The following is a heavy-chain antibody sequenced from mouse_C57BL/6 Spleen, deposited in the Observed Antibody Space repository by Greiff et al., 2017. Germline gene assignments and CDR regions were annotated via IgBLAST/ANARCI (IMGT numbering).Heavy chain of an antibody. CDR3: TRTGKNY. CDR1: GYTFTDYE. V-gene: IGHV1-15*01. CDR2: IDPETGGT. Sequence: VQLQESGAELVRPGASVTLSCKASGYTFTDYEMHWVKQTPVHGLEWIGAIDPETGGTAYNQKFKGKAILTADKSSSTAYMALRSLTSEDSAVYYCTRTGKNYWGQGTTLTVSS. J-gene: IGHJ2*01. D-gene: IGHD2-1*01.